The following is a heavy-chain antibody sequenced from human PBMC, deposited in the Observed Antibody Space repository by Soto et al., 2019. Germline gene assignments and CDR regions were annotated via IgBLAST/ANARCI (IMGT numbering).Heavy chain of an antibody. V-gene: IGHV3-53*01. CDR3: ARELSGSWYNWFDP. CDR2: IHSDVTT. CDR1: GFSVSSNS. D-gene: IGHD5-12*01. Sequence: GGSLRLSCAASGFSVSSNSMSWVRQAPGKGLEWVSVIHSDVTTYYADSVKGRLIISRDNSKDTLYLQMNRLRAEDTAVYYCARELSGSWYNWFDPWGQGTLVTVSS. J-gene: IGHJ5*02.